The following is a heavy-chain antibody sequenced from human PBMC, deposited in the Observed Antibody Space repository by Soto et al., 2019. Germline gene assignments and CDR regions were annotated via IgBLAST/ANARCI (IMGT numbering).Heavy chain of an antibody. CDR2: IYYSGST. CDR1: GGSISSGGYY. V-gene: IGHV4-31*03. Sequence: SETLSLTCTVSGGSISSGGYYWSWIRQHPGKGLEWIGYIYYSGSTCYNPSLKSRVTISVDTSKNQFSLKLSSVTAADTAVYYCARVLRTAPVYFQHWGQGTLVTVSS. CDR3: ARVLRTAPVYFQH. J-gene: IGHJ1*01.